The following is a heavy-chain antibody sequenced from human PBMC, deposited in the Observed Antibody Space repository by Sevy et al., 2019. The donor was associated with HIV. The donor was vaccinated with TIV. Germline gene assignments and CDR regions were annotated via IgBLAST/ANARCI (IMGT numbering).Heavy chain of an antibody. CDR2: IKQDGSEK. CDR3: AREVGGYNWRPYYFDS. D-gene: IGHD5-12*01. V-gene: IGHV3-7*01. CDR1: GFTFTDYW. Sequence: GGSLRLSCAASGFTFTDYWMSWVRQTPGKGLEWVATIKQDGSEKYYVDSVKGRFAISRDNSKNSVSLQMNSLRAEDTALYYCAREVGGYNWRPYYFDSWGQGTLVTVSS. J-gene: IGHJ4*02.